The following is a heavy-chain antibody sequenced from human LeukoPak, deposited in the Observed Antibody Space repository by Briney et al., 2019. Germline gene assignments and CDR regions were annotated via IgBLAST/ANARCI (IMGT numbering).Heavy chain of an antibody. CDR3: ALIPYCTTATCYYFDF. V-gene: IGHV1-18*01. J-gene: IGHJ4*02. Sequence: ASVKVSCKASGYTFTSYGISWVRQAPGQGLEWMGWISTYNGVTNYAQKLQGRVTMTADTSTSTTYMELRSLRSDDTAVYYCALIPYCTTATCYYFDFWGQGTLVTVSS. D-gene: IGHD2-2*01. CDR2: ISTYNGVT. CDR1: GYTFTSYG.